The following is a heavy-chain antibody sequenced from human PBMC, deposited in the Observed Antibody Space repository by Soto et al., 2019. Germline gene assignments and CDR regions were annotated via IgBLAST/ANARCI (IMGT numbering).Heavy chain of an antibody. CDR3: ARDREDGSGTKYNWFDS. CDR2: TIPIFDTP. Sequence: GASVKVSCKASGGTYGNLGISWLRQAPGQGLEWMGGTIPIFDTPHYAEKFRDRVTITADATTTAYLELTSLTSADTATYYCARDREDGSGTKYNWFDSWGQGTLVTVSS. CDR1: GGTYGNLG. D-gene: IGHD3-10*01. J-gene: IGHJ5*01. V-gene: IGHV1-69*13.